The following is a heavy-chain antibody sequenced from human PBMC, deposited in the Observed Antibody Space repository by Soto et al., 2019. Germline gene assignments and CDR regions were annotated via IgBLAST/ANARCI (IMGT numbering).Heavy chain of an antibody. CDR1: GFTVSGNY. V-gene: IGHV3-53*01. CDR3: ARGRYLDSSDYWVANLPFDH. CDR2: IYSDGST. J-gene: IGHJ4*02. Sequence: PGGSLRLSCAASGFTVSGNYMSWVRQAPGKGLEWVSVIYSDGSTYYADSVEGRFTISRDDSKNTLFLQMNNLRDEDTALYYCARGRYLDSSDYWVANLPFDHWGLGTLVTVS. D-gene: IGHD3-22*01.